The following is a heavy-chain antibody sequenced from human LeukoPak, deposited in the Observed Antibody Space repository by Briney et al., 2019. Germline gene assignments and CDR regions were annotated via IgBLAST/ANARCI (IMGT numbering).Heavy chain of an antibody. V-gene: IGHV4-39*01. J-gene: IGHJ4*02. Sequence: SETLSLTCTVSGGSISGSTYYWGWIRQPPGKGLEWIGSINYSGSTYYNPSLKSRVTISVDTSKNQFSLKLSSVTAADTAVYYCASPSSSSSTYDYWGQGALVTVSS. CDR1: GGSISGSTYY. CDR3: ASPSSSSSTYDY. CDR2: INYSGST. D-gene: IGHD6-6*01.